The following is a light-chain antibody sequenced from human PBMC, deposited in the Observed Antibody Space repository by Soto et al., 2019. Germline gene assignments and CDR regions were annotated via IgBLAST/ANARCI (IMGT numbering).Light chain of an antibody. CDR1: QSFRGV. J-gene: IGKJ5*01. V-gene: IGKV3-11*01. Sequence: EVVLTQSPVPLSLSPGERATLSCRASQSFRGVLAWYQQKPGQAPRLLIYDAYNRATGIPPRFSGSGSGTDFTLTISSLEPEESAVYYCQQRHMGPITFARGTRLEMK. CDR2: DAY. CDR3: QQRHMGPIT.